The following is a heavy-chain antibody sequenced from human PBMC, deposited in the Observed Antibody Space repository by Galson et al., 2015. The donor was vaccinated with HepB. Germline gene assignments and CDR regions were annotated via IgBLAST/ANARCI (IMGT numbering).Heavy chain of an antibody. Sequence: SLRLSCAAFDFIFSRCSMNWVRPAPGKGLECLSFISSDSTTIYYADSVKGRFTTSRDNAKYSLYLQMNILGDEDKAVYFCARAFDIWGQGTMVIVFS. CDR1: DFIFSRCS. CDR2: ISSDSTTI. V-gene: IGHV3-48*02. CDR3: ARAFDI. J-gene: IGHJ3*02.